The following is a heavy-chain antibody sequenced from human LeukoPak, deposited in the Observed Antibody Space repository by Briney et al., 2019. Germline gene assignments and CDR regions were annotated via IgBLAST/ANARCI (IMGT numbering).Heavy chain of an antibody. V-gene: IGHV3-23*01. CDR3: AKGRGWYRSFDY. Sequence: PGGSLRLSCAASGYTFSAYAMSWVRQAPGKGLEWVSAISGSGGSTYYADSVKGRFTISRDNSKNTLYLKMNSLRAEDTAVYYCAKGRGWYRSFDYWGQGTLVTVSS. D-gene: IGHD6-19*01. J-gene: IGHJ4*02. CDR1: GYTFSAYA. CDR2: ISGSGGST.